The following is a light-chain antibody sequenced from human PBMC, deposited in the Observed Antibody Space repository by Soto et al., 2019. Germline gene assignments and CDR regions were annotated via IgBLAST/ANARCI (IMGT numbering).Light chain of an antibody. V-gene: IGKV3-15*01. CDR3: QQYNNWQT. CDR1: QSVSSN. Sequence: EIVMTQSPATLSVSPGERATLSCRASQSVSSNLAWYQQKPGHAPRLLIYGASTRATGIPARFSGSGSGTEFTLTISSLQSEDFAFYYCQQYNNWQTFGQGTKVEIK. J-gene: IGKJ1*01. CDR2: GAS.